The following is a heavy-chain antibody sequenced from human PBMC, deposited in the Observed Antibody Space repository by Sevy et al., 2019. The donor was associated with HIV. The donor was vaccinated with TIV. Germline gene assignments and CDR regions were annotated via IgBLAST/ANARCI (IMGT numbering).Heavy chain of an antibody. V-gene: IGHV3-33*01. D-gene: IGHD6-19*01. CDR2: IWFDESNK. J-gene: IGHJ4*02. CDR1: GFTFSTYA. Sequence: GRSLRLSCAASGFTFSTYAMHWVRQTPGKGLEWVAVIWFDESNKYYKESVKGRFTITRDNSKNTLYLQMNSLTAEDTALYYCAREQAERAVAGFPDYWGQGTLVTVSS. CDR3: AREQAERAVAGFPDY.